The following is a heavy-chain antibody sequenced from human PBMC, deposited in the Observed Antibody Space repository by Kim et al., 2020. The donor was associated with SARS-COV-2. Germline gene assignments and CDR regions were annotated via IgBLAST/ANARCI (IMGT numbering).Heavy chain of an antibody. Sequence: YSQKFQGRVTITRDTSASTAYMELSSLRSEDTAVYYCARVRTSNDAFDIWGQGTMVTVSS. J-gene: IGHJ3*02. V-gene: IGHV1-3*01. CDR3: ARVRTSNDAFDI.